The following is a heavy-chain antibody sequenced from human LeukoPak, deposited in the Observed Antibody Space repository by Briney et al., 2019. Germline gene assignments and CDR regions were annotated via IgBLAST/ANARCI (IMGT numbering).Heavy chain of an antibody. CDR1: GGSFSSYV. CDR3: ASLPMRYCSGGSCQEDI. D-gene: IGHD2-15*01. V-gene: IGHV1-69*06. J-gene: IGHJ3*02. CDR2: ITPIFGTA. Sequence: SVKVSCKASGGSFSSYVISWVRQAPGQGLEWLGGITPIFGTANYAQKFQGRVTITADKSTSTAYMGLSSLRSEDTAVYYCASLPMRYCSGGSCQEDIWGQGTMVTVSS.